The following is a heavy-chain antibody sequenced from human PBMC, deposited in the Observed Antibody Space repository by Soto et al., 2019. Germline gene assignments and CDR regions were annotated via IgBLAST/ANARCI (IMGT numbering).Heavy chain of an antibody. D-gene: IGHD6-19*01. CDR3: AKASVAGGRYLNMYYYMDV. Sequence: PGGSLRLSCAASGFTFSSYAMSWVRQAPGKGLEWVSAISGSGGSTYYADSVKGRFTISRDNSKNTLYLQMNSLRAEDTAVYYCAKASVAGGRYLNMYYYMDVWGKGTTVTVSS. CDR2: ISGSGGST. J-gene: IGHJ6*03. V-gene: IGHV3-23*01. CDR1: GFTFSSYA.